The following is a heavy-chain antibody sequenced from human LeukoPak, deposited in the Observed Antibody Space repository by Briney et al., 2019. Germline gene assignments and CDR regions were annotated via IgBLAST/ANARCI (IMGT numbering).Heavy chain of an antibody. CDR3: ARDPLSLDYYGMDV. V-gene: IGHV1-69*04. J-gene: IGHJ6*02. CDR2: IIPILGIA. Sequence: GASVKVSCKASGGTFSSYATSWVRQAPGQGLEWMGRIIPILGIANYTQKFQGRVTITADKSTSTAYMELSSLRSEDTAVYYCARDPLSLDYYGMDVWGQGTTVTVSS. CDR1: GGTFSSYA.